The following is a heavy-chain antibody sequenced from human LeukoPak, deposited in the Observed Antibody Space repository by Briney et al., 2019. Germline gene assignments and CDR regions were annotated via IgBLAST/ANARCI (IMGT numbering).Heavy chain of an antibody. D-gene: IGHD5-18*01. CDR3: GRGGARGYTYGFIDF. CDR2: VYSGGNT. Sequence: SETLSLTCTVPGGSISSYYWSWIRQPPGKGLEWIGYVYSGGNTNYNPSLKSRVTISVDASKNQFSLKLSSVTAADTAVYYCGRGGARGYTYGFIDFWGQGTLVTVSS. J-gene: IGHJ4*02. CDR1: GGSISSYY. V-gene: IGHV4-59*01.